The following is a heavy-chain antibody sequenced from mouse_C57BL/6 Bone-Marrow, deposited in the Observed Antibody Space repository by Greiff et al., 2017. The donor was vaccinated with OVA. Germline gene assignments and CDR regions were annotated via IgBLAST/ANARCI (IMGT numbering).Heavy chain of an antibody. Sequence: VQLVESGAELARPGASVKLSCKASGYTFTSYGISWVKQRTGQGLEWIGEIYPRSGNTYYNEKFKGKATLTADKSSSTAYMELRSLTSEDSAVYFCAREDYYGSSYYWGQGTTLTVSS. V-gene: IGHV1-81*01. CDR3: AREDYYGSSYY. CDR2: IYPRSGNT. J-gene: IGHJ2*01. D-gene: IGHD1-1*01. CDR1: GYTFTSYG.